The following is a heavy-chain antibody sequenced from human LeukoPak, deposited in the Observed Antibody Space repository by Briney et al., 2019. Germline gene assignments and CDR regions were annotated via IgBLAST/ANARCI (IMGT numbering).Heavy chain of an antibody. J-gene: IGHJ4*02. CDR3: ASRAGTREDY. Sequence: SETLSLTCTVSGGSISGSGYYWGWIRQPPGKGLEWIGSIYYSGSTYYNPSLKSRVTISVDTSKNQFSLKLSSVTAADTAVYYCASRAGTREDYWGQGTLVTVSS. CDR1: GGSISGSGYY. V-gene: IGHV4-39*01. D-gene: IGHD6-19*01. CDR2: IYYSGST.